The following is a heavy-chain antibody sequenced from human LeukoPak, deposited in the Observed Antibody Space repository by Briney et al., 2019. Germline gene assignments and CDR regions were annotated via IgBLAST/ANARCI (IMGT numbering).Heavy chain of an antibody. D-gene: IGHD5-18*01. CDR1: GGSISSSNYY. V-gene: IGHV4-39*07. CDR3: ARGTGYSYGHGNFDL. J-gene: IGHJ2*01. CDR2: IYYSGST. Sequence: PSETLSLTCTVSGGSISSSNYYWGWIRQPPGKGLEWIGSIYYSGSTYDNPSLKSRVTISVDKSKNQFSLTLSSVTAADTAVYYCARGTGYSYGHGNFDLWGRGTLVTVSS.